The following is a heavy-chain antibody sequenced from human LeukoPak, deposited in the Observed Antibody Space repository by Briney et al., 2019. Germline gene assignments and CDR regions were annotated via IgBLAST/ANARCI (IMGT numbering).Heavy chain of an antibody. CDR1: GFTFSSYA. CDR3: AREGPYLGAAVAGTAALDS. J-gene: IGHJ4*02. CDR2: ISTSSRYI. V-gene: IGHV3-21*06. Sequence: GGSLRLSCAASGFTFSSYAMNWVRQAPGKGLEWVSSISTSSRYIYYADSVKGRFIISRDNAKNSLYLQMNSLRAEDTAVYFCAREGPYLGAAVAGTAALDSWGQGTLVTVSS. D-gene: IGHD6-19*01.